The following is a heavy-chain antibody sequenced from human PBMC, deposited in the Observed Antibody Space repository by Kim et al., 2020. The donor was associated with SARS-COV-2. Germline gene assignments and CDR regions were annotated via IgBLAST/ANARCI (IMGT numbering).Heavy chain of an antibody. CDR3: ARGKTT. CDR1: GGSVSSGSYY. CDR2: IYYSGST. J-gene: IGHJ5*02. Sequence: SETLSLTCTVSGGSVSSGSYYWSWIRQPPGKGLEWIGYIYYSGSTNYNPSLKSRVTISVDTSKNQFSLKLSSVTPADTAVYYCARGKTTWGQGTLVTVSS. V-gene: IGHV4-61*01. D-gene: IGHD4-17*01.